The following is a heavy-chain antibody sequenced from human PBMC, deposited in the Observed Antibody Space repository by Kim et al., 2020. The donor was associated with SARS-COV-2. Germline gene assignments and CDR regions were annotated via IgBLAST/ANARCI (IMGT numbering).Heavy chain of an antibody. Sequence: THYNPSLKSRVTISVDTSKNQFSLKLSSVTAADTAVYYCARDARSRYFDYWGQGTLVTVSS. V-gene: IGHV4-59*01. D-gene: IGHD6-13*01. CDR3: ARDARSRYFDY. CDR2: T. J-gene: IGHJ4*02.